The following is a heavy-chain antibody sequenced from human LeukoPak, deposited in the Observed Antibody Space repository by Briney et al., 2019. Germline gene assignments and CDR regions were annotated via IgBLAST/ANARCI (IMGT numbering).Heavy chain of an antibody. V-gene: IGHV3-7*01. CDR1: GFTFSSYW. CDR3: ASDELGGRPGHYYYYYGMDV. CDR2: IKQDGSEK. Sequence: GGSLRLSCAASGFTFSSYWMSWVRQAPGKGLEWVANIKQDGSEKYYVDSVKGRFTISRDNAKNSLYLQMNSLRAEDTAVYYCASDELGGRPGHYYYYYGMDVWGQGTTVTVSS. J-gene: IGHJ6*02. D-gene: IGHD1-26*01.